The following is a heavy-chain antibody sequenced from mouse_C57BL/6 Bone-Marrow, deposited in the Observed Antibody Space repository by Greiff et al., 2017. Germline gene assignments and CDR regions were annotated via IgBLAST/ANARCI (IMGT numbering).Heavy chain of an antibody. CDR1: GYSFTGYY. CDR2: INPSTGGN. CDR3: ARDGLALDY. Sequence: EVQLQESGPELVKPGASVKISCKASGYSFTGYYMNWVKQSPEKSREWIGEINPSTGGNTYNQQFKAKATLTVDKSSSKAYMQLKSPTSEDSAFYYWARDGLALDYWGQGTTLTVSS. D-gene: IGHD3-1*01. V-gene: IGHV1-42*01. J-gene: IGHJ2*01.